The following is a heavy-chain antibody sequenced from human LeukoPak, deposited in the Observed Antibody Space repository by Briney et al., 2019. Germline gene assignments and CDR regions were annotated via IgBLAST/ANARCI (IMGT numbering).Heavy chain of an antibody. D-gene: IGHD3-3*01. CDR1: GFTVSSNY. CDR3: AKAFTSIFGVVIILDY. J-gene: IGHJ4*02. CDR2: IYSGGST. Sequence: GGSLRLSCAASGFTVSSNYMSWVRQAPGKGLEWVSVIYSGGSTYYADSVKGRFTISRHNSKNTLYLQMNSLRAEDTAVYYCAKAFTSIFGVVIILDYWGQGTLVTVSS. V-gene: IGHV3-53*01.